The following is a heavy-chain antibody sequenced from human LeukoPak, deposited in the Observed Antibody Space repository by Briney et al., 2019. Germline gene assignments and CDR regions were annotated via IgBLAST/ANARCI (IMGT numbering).Heavy chain of an antibody. Sequence: SETLSLTCTVSGGSISSYYWSWIRQPPGKGLEWIWYIYYSGSTNYNPSLKSRVTISVDTSKNQFSLKLSSVTAADTAVYYCARVTAAAGYYWYFDLWGRGTLVTVSS. CDR2: IYYSGST. J-gene: IGHJ2*01. V-gene: IGHV4-59*01. CDR1: GGSISSYY. CDR3: ARVTAAAGYYWYFDL. D-gene: IGHD6-13*01.